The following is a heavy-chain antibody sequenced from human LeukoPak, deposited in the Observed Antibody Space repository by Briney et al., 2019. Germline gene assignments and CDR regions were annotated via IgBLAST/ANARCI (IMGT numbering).Heavy chain of an antibody. D-gene: IGHD3-10*01. CDR2: MNPNSGNT. Sequence: GASVKVSCKASGYTFTSYDINWVRQATGQGLEWMGWMNPNSGNTGCAQKFQGRVTMTRNTSISTAYMELSSLRSEDTAVYYCARGRITMVRGVIMSYYMDVWGKGTTVTISS. CDR1: GYTFTSYD. V-gene: IGHV1-8*01. J-gene: IGHJ6*03. CDR3: ARGRITMVRGVIMSYYMDV.